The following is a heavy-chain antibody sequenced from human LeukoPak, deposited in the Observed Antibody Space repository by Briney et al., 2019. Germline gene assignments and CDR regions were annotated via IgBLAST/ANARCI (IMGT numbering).Heavy chain of an antibody. J-gene: IGHJ3*02. CDR1: GYTFTSYY. D-gene: IGHD4-17*01. CDR2: INPSGGST. V-gene: IGHV1-46*01. CDR3: ARSVSGDYEGCLI. Sequence: ASVKVSCKASGYTFTSYYMHWVRQAPGQGREGMGIINPSGGSTSYAQKFQGRVTMTRDTSTSTVYMELSSLRSEDTAVYYCARSVSGDYEGCLIWGQGTMVTVSS.